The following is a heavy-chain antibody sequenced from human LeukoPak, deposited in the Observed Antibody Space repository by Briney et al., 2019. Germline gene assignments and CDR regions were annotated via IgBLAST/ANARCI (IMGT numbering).Heavy chain of an antibody. J-gene: IGHJ4*02. CDR3: ARDGALWVGDFTFYYDS. V-gene: IGHV1-2*02. CDR2: INPNNGDT. CDR1: GYTFVAYF. D-gene: IGHD3-10*01. Sequence: ASVKVSCKASGYTFVAYFMHWVRQAPGQGLEWMGWINPNNGDTDSAQKFKGRVTMTRDTSISTVYMELTRLTSDDTAVYFCARDGALWVGDFTFYYDSWGQGSLVTVSS.